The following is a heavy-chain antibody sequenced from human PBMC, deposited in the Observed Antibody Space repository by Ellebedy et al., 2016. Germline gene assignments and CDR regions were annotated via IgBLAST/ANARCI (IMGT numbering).Heavy chain of an antibody. Sequence: GESLKISCSASGFTFSHYAMHWVRQAPGMGLEYVSSISANGVSPYHADSVRGRFTISRDNSKNTLNLQMSSLKAEDTAVYYCVKDRGGSWYDVDYWGQGTLVTVSS. V-gene: IGHV3-64D*06. D-gene: IGHD6-13*01. CDR1: GFTFSHYA. CDR3: VKDRGGSWYDVDY. J-gene: IGHJ4*02. CDR2: ISANGVSP.